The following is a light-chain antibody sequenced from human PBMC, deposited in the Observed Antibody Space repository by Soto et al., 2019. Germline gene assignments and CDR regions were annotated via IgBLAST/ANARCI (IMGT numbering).Light chain of an antibody. CDR2: DAS. Sequence: EIVLTQSPDTLSLSPGERATLSCRASQSVSSSLSWYQQKPGQAPRLLIYDASNRATGIPARFSGSGSGTDFTLTIRSLEPEDFAVYYCQKRSNWPPEVTFGPGNKVDIK. CDR3: QKRSNWPPEVT. CDR1: QSVSSS. J-gene: IGKJ3*01. V-gene: IGKV3-11*01.